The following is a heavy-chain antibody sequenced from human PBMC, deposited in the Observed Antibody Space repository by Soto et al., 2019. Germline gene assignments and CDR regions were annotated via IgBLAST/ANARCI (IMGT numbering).Heavy chain of an antibody. J-gene: IGHJ5*02. CDR1: GGSFSGYY. Sequence: PSETLSLTCAVYGGSFSGYYWSWIRQPPGKGLEWIGYIYYGGSTNYNPSLKSRLTISVDTSNNQFSLKLSSLTAADTAVYYCARDSNTSGWHAGFDPWGRGTLVTVSS. CDR2: IYYGGST. D-gene: IGHD6-19*01. V-gene: IGHV4-59*01. CDR3: ARDSNTSGWHAGFDP.